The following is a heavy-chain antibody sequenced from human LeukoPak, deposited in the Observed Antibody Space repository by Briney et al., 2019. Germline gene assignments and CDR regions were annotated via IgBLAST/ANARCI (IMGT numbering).Heavy chain of an antibody. CDR2: IKSKTDGGTT. CDR3: TTGSSDNYYDSSGYVY. V-gene: IGHV3-15*01. D-gene: IGHD3-22*01. J-gene: IGHJ4*02. CDR1: GFTFSNAW. Sequence: GGSLRLSCAASGFTFSNAWMSWVRQAPGKWLEWVGRIKSKTDGGTTDYAAPVKGRFTISRDDSKNTLYLQMNSLKTEDTAVYYCTTGSSDNYYDSSGYVYWGQGTLVTVSS.